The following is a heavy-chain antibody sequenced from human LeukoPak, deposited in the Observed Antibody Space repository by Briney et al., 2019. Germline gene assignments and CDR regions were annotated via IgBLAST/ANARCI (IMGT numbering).Heavy chain of an antibody. V-gene: IGHV3-9*01. J-gene: IGHJ6*02. D-gene: IGHD1-26*01. CDR3: AKHMRATNTYSFFGLDV. CDR2: INWNGGGT. CDR1: GFTFKDYG. Sequence: GRSLRLSCAATGFTFKDYGMHWVRQPPGKGLEWVSSINWNGGGTDYADSVKGQFTISRDNSKNSLYLQLSSLRPEDTALYYCAKHMRATNTYSFFGLDVWGQGTTVTVSS.